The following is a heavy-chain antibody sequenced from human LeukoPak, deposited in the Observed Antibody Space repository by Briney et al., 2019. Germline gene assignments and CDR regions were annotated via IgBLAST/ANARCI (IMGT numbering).Heavy chain of an antibody. Sequence: ASVKVSCKASGFTFTSSAMQWVRQARGQRLEWIGWIVVGSGNTNFAQNFQERVTITRDMSAGTAYMELRGLRSEDTAVYYCAAESGRYHSRWSYEPFDIWGQGTLVTVSS. CDR2: IVVGSGNT. V-gene: IGHV1-58*02. J-gene: IGHJ3*02. CDR3: AAESGRYHSRWSYEPFDI. CDR1: GFTFTSSA. D-gene: IGHD4/OR15-4a*01.